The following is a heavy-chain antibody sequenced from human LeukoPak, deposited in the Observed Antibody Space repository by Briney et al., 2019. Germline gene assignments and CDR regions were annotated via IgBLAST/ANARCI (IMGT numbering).Heavy chain of an antibody. CDR1: GGSISSSSYY. V-gene: IGHV4-39*07. CDR2: IYYSGST. J-gene: IGHJ6*02. Sequence: SETLSLTCTVSGGSISSSSYYWGWIRQPPGKGLEWIGSIYYSGSTNYNPSLKSRVTISVDTSKNQFSLKLSSVTAADTAVYYCAREPPFGGMDVWGQGTTVTVSS. CDR3: AREPPFGGMDV. D-gene: IGHD3-16*01.